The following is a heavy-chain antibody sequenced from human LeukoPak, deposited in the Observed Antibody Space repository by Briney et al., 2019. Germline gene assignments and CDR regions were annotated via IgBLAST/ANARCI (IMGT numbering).Heavy chain of an antibody. Sequence: SETLSLTCAVYGGSISSYYWSWIRQPPGKGLEWIGYIYYSGSTNYNPSLKSRVTISVDTSKNQFSLKLSSVTAADTAVYYCARESCSGGSCYSGESRWFDPWGQGTLVTVSS. D-gene: IGHD2-15*01. V-gene: IGHV4-59*01. CDR1: GGSISSYY. J-gene: IGHJ5*02. CDR3: ARESCSGGSCYSGESRWFDP. CDR2: IYYSGST.